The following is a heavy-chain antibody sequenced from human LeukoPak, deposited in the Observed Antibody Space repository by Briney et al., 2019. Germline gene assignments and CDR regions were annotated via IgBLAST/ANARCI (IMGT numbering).Heavy chain of an antibody. Sequence: RASETLSLTCTVSGGSLNTPNYYWGWIRQTPGKRLEWIGNIFYSGGTYYSPSLTSRVTISLDTSRNQFSLRLNSVTAADTAVYYCAKSNGYGLVDIWGQGTMVTVFS. J-gene: IGHJ3*02. D-gene: IGHD3-10*01. CDR1: GGSLNTPNYY. CDR2: IFYSGGT. CDR3: AKSNGYGLVDI. V-gene: IGHV4-39*07.